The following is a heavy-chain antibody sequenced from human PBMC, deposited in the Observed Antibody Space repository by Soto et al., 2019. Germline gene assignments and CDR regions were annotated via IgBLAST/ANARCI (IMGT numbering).Heavy chain of an antibody. D-gene: IGHD2-8*01. CDR2: VIPIFGTT. J-gene: IGHJ6*02. CDR1: GGTFSSYV. CDR3: AQAHRVLMIYAHHTFYGLDV. V-gene: IGHV1-69*01. Sequence: QVQLVQSGAEVKKPGSSVKVSCKSSGGTFSSYVINWVRQAPGQGLEWMGGVIPIFGTTNYAQKFQGKVTITADESTSTASMELSSLRSEDTTVYYCAQAHRVLMIYAHHTFYGLDVWGQGTTVTVSS.